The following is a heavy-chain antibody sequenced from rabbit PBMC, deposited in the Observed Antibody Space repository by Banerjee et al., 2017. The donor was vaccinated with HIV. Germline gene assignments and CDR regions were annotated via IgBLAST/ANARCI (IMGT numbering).Heavy chain of an antibody. CDR3: ARGVYFNL. J-gene: IGHJ4*01. CDR1: GFSFNRSYY. CDR2: IYTNSGST. Sequence: QEQLVESGGDLVQPGASLTLTCTASGFSFNRSYYMCWVRQAPGKGLELIACIYTNSGSTYYASWAKGRFTISKTSSTTVTLQMTSLTAADTATYFCARGVYFNLWGPGTLVTVS. V-gene: IGHV1S45*01.